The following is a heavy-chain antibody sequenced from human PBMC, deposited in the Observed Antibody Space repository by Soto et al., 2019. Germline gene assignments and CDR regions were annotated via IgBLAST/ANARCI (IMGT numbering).Heavy chain of an antibody. V-gene: IGHV4-4*02. J-gene: IGHJ5*02. CDR1: GGSISSSNW. CDR2: IYHSGST. CDR3: AVRGIVVVPAAIFPSGFDP. Sequence: PSETLSLTCAVSGGSISSSNWWSWVRQPPGKGLEWIGEIYHSGSTNYNPSLKSRVTISVDKSKNQFSLELSSVTAADTAVYYCAVRGIVVVPAAIFPSGFDPWGQGTLVTVSS. D-gene: IGHD2-2*01.